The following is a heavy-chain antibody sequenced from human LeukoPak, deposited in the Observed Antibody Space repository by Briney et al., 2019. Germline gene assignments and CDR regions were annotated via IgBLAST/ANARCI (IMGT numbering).Heavy chain of an antibody. CDR2: ISGSGGNT. Sequence: GGTLRLSCTASGLTFSSYGISWVRQAPGKGLEWVSSISGSGGNTDYADSVKGRFTISRDNSKNTLYLQMSSLIAEDTAVYYCAELDTPVIVRAYYFDYWGQGTLVTVSS. V-gene: IGHV3-23*01. J-gene: IGHJ4*02. D-gene: IGHD2-21*01. CDR1: GLTFSSYG. CDR3: AELDTPVIVRAYYFDY.